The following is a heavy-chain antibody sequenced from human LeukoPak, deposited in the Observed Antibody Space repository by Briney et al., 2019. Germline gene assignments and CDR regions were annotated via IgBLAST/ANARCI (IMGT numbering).Heavy chain of an antibody. CDR3: ARRAPYTATNWFDP. J-gene: IGHJ5*02. CDR2: ISAYNGNT. CDR1: GYTFTSYG. Sequence: ASVKVSCKASGYTFTSYGISWVRQAPGQGLEWMGWISAYNGNTNYAQKLQGRVTMTTDTSTSTAYMELRSLRSDDTAVYYCARRAPYTATNWFDPWGQGTLVTVSS. V-gene: IGHV1-18*01. D-gene: IGHD3-16*01.